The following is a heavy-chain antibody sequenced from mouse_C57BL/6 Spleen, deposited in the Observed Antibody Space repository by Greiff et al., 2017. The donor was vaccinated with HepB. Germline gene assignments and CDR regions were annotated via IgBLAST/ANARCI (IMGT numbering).Heavy chain of an antibody. Sequence: VKLQQPGAELVRPGSSVKLSCKASGYTFTSYWMHWVKQRPIQGLEWIGNIDPSDSETHYNQKFKDKATLTVDKSSSTAYMQLSSLTSEDSAVYYCAREEAVTTAMDYWGQGTSVTVSS. CDR3: AREEAVTTAMDY. V-gene: IGHV1-52*01. CDR1: GYTFTSYW. CDR2: IDPSDSET. D-gene: IGHD2-2*01. J-gene: IGHJ4*01.